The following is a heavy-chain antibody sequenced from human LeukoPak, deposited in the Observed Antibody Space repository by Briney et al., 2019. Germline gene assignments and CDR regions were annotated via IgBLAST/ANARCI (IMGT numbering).Heavy chain of an antibody. CDR2: IKLDGSEK. D-gene: IGHD3-3*01. V-gene: IGHV3-7*03. CDR1: GFTFGDYA. J-gene: IGHJ4*02. CDR3: ARDQYDTWSRRGNFDS. Sequence: GGSLRLSCTASGFTFGDYALSWFRQAPGKGLEWVANIKLDGSEKNYVDSVKGRFTISRDNTKNSLYLQMNSLRAEDTAVFYCARDQYDTWSRRGNFDSWGQGTLVIVSS.